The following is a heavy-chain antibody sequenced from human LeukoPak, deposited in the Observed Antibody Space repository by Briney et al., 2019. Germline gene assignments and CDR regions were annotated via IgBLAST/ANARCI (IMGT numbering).Heavy chain of an antibody. CDR2: ISGDGGST. Sequence: GGSLRLSCAASAFTFIDHGMHWVRQAPGKGLEWVSLISGDGGSTYYADSVKGRFTISRDNSKNSLYLQMNSLRTEDTALYYCAKGLLNYGDYWIDAFDIWGQGTMVTVSS. V-gene: IGHV3-43*02. D-gene: IGHD4-17*01. CDR3: AKGLLNYGDYWIDAFDI. CDR1: AFTFIDHG. J-gene: IGHJ3*02.